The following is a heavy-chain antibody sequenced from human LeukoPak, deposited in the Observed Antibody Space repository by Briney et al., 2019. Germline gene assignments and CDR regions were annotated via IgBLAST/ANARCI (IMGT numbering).Heavy chain of an antibody. CDR1: GFTFSSYA. CDR3: AKDLEISYDFWSGYQRLPAFDI. Sequence: GGSLRLSCAASGFTFSSYAMSWVRQAPGKGLEWVSAISGSGGSTYYADSVKGRFTISRDNSKNTLYLQMNSLRAEDTAVYYCAKDLEISYDFWSGYQRLPAFDIWGQGTMVTVSS. CDR2: ISGSGGST. V-gene: IGHV3-23*01. J-gene: IGHJ3*02. D-gene: IGHD3-3*01.